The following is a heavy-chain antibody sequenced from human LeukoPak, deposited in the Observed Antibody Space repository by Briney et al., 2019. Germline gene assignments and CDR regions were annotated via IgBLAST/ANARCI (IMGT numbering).Heavy chain of an antibody. D-gene: IGHD6-13*01. CDR1: GFTFRSYA. Sequence: GGSLRLSCAASGFTFRSYAMSWVRQAPGKGLEWVSAISGSGGSTYYADSVKGRFTISRDNSENTLYLQMNSLRAEDTALYYCAKDPGSGAAAGTLYDYWGQGTLVTVSS. V-gene: IGHV3-23*01. J-gene: IGHJ4*02. CDR2: ISGSGGST. CDR3: AKDPGSGAAAGTLYDY.